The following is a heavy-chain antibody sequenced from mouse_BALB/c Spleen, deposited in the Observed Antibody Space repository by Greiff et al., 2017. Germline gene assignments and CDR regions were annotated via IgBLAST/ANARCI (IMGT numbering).Heavy chain of an antibody. J-gene: IGHJ4*01. CDR2: INPDSSTI. CDR1: GFDFSRYW. V-gene: IGHV4-1*02. D-gene: IGHD2-4*01. Sequence: EVQLQESGGGLVQPGGSLKLSCAASGFDFSRYWMSWVRQAPGKGLEWIGEINPDSSTINYTPSLKDKFIISRDNAKNTLYLQMSKVRSEDTALYYCARRYYDYGYYAMDYWGQGTSVTVSS. CDR3: ARRYYDYGYYAMDY.